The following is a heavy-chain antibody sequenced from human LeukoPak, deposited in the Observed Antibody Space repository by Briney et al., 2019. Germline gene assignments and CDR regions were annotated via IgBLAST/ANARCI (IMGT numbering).Heavy chain of an antibody. CDR2: IYYSGST. J-gene: IGHJ3*02. CDR1: GGSISSGGYY. CDR3: ARDERRAHLAFDI. D-gene: IGHD1-1*01. Sequence: SETLSLTCTVSGGSISSGGYYWSWIRQHPGKGLEWIGYIYYSGSTYYNPSLKSRVTIPVDASKNQFSLKLSSVTAADTAVYYCARDERRAHLAFDIWGQGTMVTVSS. V-gene: IGHV4-31*03.